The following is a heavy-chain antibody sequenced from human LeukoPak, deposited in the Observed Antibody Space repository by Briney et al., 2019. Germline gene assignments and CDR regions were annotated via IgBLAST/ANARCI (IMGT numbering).Heavy chain of an antibody. CDR3: ARDSPQASAILHAFDI. Sequence: AGGSLRLSCAASGFTFSSYTMNWVRQAPGKGLEWVSKISSSSSTIYYADSVKGRFTISRDNAKNSLYLQMNSLRAEDTAVYYCARDSPQASAILHAFDIWGHGTMVTVSS. V-gene: IGHV3-48*01. CDR1: GFTFSSYT. J-gene: IGHJ3*02. CDR2: ISSSSSTI. D-gene: IGHD6-25*01.